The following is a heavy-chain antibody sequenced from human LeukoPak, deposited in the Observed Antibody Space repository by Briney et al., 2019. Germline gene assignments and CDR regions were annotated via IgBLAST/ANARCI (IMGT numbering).Heavy chain of an antibody. D-gene: IGHD6-13*01. CDR3: AREHIAGGATGYFYY. CDR2: INPNSGGT. Sequence: ASVKVSCKASGYTFTGYYMHWVRQAPGHGLEWMGWINPNSGGTNYAQKFQGWVTMTRDTSTSTVYMELSSLRSEDTAVYYCAREHIAGGATGYFYYWGQGTRVTVSS. J-gene: IGHJ4*02. CDR1: GYTFTGYY. V-gene: IGHV1-2*04.